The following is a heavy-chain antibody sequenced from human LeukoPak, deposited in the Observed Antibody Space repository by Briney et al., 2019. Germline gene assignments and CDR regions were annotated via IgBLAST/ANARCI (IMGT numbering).Heavy chain of an antibody. CDR1: GGSVTSGNYY. V-gene: IGHV4-61*02. CDR2: IYTNGGA. Sequence: SETLSLTRTVSGGSVTSGNYYWNWIRQPAGKGLEWIGRIYTNGGASYNPSLKSRVTISIDASKNQFSLKLSSVTAADTAVYYCAREPPGYWGQGILVTVSS. CDR3: AREPPGY. J-gene: IGHJ4*02.